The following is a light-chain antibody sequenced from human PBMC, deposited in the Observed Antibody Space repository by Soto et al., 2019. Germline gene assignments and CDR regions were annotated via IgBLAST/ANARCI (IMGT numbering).Light chain of an antibody. CDR3: QQYEKLPT. CDR2: DAS. J-gene: IGKJ5*01. CDR1: QSISNY. Sequence: DMELTQSPASLAASERDRVSISCRASQSISNYLNCYQQKPGKAPKLLIYDASNLEAGVPSRFRGSGSGTDFTFTISRLQPEDIGTYYCQQYEKLPTSADGTRLEI. V-gene: IGKV1-33*01.